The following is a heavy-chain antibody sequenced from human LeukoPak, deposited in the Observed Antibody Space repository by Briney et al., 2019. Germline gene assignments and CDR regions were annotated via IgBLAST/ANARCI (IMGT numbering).Heavy chain of an antibody. CDR3: AREGIAEPDTNWFDP. Sequence: ASVKVSCKASGYTFTSYAIQWVRQAPGQGLEWMGWINPTSGGTHYAQKFQGRVTMTRDTSISTAYMELSSLTSDDTAVYYCAREGIAEPDTNWFDPWGQGTLVTVSS. J-gene: IGHJ5*02. CDR2: INPTSGGT. CDR1: GYTFTSYA. D-gene: IGHD6-13*01. V-gene: IGHV1-2*02.